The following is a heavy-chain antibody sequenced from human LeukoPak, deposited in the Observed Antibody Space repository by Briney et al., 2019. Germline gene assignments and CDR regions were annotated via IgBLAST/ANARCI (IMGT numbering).Heavy chain of an antibody. D-gene: IGHD5-24*01. V-gene: IGHV3-48*03. Sequence: GGCLRLSCAASGFTFSSYEMNWGRQAPGKGLEWVSYISSSGSTKDYADSVKGRFTISRDNAQNSLYLQMNSLRAEDTAVYYCAREIRATISRYFDLWGRGTLVTVSS. CDR3: AREIRATISRYFDL. J-gene: IGHJ2*01. CDR2: ISSSGSTK. CDR1: GFTFSSYE.